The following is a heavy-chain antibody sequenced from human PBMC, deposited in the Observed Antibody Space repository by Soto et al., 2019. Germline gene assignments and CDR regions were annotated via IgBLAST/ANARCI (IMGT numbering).Heavy chain of an antibody. V-gene: IGHV4-31*03. CDR2: IYYSGST. J-gene: IGHJ4*02. CDR1: GGSISSGGYY. CDR3: ARNRAAAGTSDY. D-gene: IGHD6-13*01. Sequence: SETLSLTCTVSGGSISSGGYYWSWIRQHPGKGLEWIGYIYYSGSTYYNPSLKSRVTISEDTSKNQFSLRLSSVTAADTAVYYCARNRAAAGTSDYWGQGTLVTVSS.